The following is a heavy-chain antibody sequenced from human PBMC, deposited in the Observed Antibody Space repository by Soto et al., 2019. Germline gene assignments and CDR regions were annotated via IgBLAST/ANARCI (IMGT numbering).Heavy chain of an antibody. CDR3: EREGYDYDILTGYYYFDY. Sequence: QVQLVQSGAEVKKPGSSVKVSCKASGGTFSSYTISWVRQAPGQGLEWMGRIIPILGIANYAQKFQGRVTITADKSTSTAYMELSSLRSEDTAVYYCEREGYDYDILTGYYYFDYWGQGTLVTVSS. D-gene: IGHD3-9*01. CDR2: IIPILGIA. V-gene: IGHV1-69*08. CDR1: GGTFSSYT. J-gene: IGHJ4*02.